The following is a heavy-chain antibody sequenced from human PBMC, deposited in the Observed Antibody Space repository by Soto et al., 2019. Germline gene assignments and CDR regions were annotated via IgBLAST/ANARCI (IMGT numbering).Heavy chain of an antibody. D-gene: IGHD1-7*01. CDR1: GGSFSGYY. CDR2: INHSGSA. V-gene: IGHV4-34*01. Sequence: PSETLSLTCAVYGGSFSGYYWSWIRQPPGKGLEWIGEINHSGSANYNPSLKSRVTISVDTSKNQFSLKLSSVTAADTAVYYCARAAWNSVTWLDPWGQGTLVTVSS. J-gene: IGHJ5*02. CDR3: ARAAWNSVTWLDP.